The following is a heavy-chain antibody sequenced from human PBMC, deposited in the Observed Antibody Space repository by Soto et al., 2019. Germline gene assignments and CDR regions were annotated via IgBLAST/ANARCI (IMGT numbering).Heavy chain of an antibody. J-gene: IGHJ6*03. V-gene: IGHV3-33*01. Sequence: GGSLRLSCAASGFTFSSYGMHWVRQAPGKGLEWVAVIWYDGSNKYYADSVKGRFTISRDNSKNTLYLQMNSLRAEDTAVYYCARGGDCSGGSCPRRYYYYYMDVWGKGTTVTVSS. CDR2: IWYDGSNK. D-gene: IGHD2-15*01. CDR1: GFTFSSYG. CDR3: ARGGDCSGGSCPRRYYYYYMDV.